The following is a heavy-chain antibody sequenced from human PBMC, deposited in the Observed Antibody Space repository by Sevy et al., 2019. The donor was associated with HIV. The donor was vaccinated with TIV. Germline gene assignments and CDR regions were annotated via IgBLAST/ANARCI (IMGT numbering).Heavy chain of an antibody. CDR1: GFTFSNAW. D-gene: IGHD2-2*01. J-gene: IGHJ6*02. CDR2: IKSKTDGGTT. CDR3: TTLPLLVPADGRYYYYGMDV. V-gene: IGHV3-15*07. Sequence: GGSLRLSCAASGFTFSNAWMNWVRQAPGKGLEWVGRIKSKTDGGTTDYAAPVKGRFTISRDDSKKTLYLQMNSLKTEDTAVYYCTTLPLLVPADGRYYYYGMDVWGQGTTVTVSS.